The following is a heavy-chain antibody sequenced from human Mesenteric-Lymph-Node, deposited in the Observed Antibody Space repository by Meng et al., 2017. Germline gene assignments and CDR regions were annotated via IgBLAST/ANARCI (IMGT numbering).Heavy chain of an antibody. V-gene: IGHV4-39*07. Sequence: SETLSLTCTVSGGSISRSYYYWGWIRQPPGKGLEWIGSIYDSGTTYYYYNPSLESRVTISLDTSNNQFSLKLSSVTAADTAVYYCARDCSSTSCYVNKEDYYYYGMDVWGQGTTVTVSS. D-gene: IGHD2-2*01. CDR2: IYDSGTTYY. CDR3: ARDCSSTSCYVNKEDYYYYGMDV. CDR1: GGSISRSYYY. J-gene: IGHJ6*02.